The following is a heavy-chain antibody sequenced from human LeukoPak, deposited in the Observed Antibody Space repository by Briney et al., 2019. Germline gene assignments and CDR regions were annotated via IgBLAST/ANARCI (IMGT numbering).Heavy chain of an antibody. D-gene: IGHD4-17*01. V-gene: IGHV3-21*01. CDR2: ISSSSSYI. J-gene: IGHJ5*02. Sequence: GGSLRLSCAASGFTFSSYSMNWVRQAPGKGLEWVSSISSSSSYIYYADSVKGRFTISRDNAKNSLYLQMNSLRAEDTAVYYCARDDYGDYGNWFDPWGQGTLVTVSS. CDR3: ARDDYGDYGNWFDP. CDR1: GFTFSSYS.